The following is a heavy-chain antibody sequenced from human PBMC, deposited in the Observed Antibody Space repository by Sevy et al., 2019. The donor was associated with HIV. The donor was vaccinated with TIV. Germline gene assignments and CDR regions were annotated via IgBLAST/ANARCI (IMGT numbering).Heavy chain of an antibody. V-gene: IGHV3-30*04. CDR1: GFTFINHA. D-gene: IGHD5-12*01. J-gene: IGHJ6*02. CDR3: ARDLNSGYANYYYGMDV. Sequence: GGSLRLSCAASGFTFINHAMHWVRQAPGKGLEWVTVISYDGSNKYYADSVKGRFTISRDTTKSKVYLQMDSLRAEDTAVYYCARDLNSGYANYYYGMDVWGQGTTVTVSS. CDR2: ISYDGSNK.